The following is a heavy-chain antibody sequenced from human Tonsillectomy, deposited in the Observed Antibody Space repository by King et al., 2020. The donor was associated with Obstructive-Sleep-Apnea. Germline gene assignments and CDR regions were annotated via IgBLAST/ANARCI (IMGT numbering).Heavy chain of an antibody. V-gene: IGHV4-34*01. CDR1: GGSFSDSS. J-gene: IGHJ6*02. Sequence: VQLQQWGAGLLKPSETLSLTCAVYGGSFSDSSWSWIRQPPGKGLECIWEINHSGSSNYNPSLKSRVTMSVDTSKNQFSLKLSSVTAADTAVYYCARGVIAAAGEGMDVWGQGTTVTVSS. CDR2: INHSGSS. CDR3: ARGVIAAAGEGMDV. D-gene: IGHD6-13*01.